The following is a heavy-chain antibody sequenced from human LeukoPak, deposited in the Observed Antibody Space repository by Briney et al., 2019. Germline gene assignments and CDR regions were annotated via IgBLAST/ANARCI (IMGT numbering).Heavy chain of an antibody. CDR3: ARTPVVVPFIDY. Sequence: PSQTLSLTCTVSGGSISSGDYYWSWIRQPPGKGLEWIGYIYYSGSTYYNPSLKSRVTISVDTSKNQFSLKLSSVTAADTAVYYCARTPVVVPFIDYWGQGTLVTVSS. CDR1: GGSISSGDYY. D-gene: IGHD2-15*01. J-gene: IGHJ4*02. CDR2: IYYSGST. V-gene: IGHV4-30-4*01.